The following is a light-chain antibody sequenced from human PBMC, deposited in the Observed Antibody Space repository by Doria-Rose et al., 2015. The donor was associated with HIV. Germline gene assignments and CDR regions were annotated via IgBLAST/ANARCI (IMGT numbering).Light chain of an antibody. J-gene: IGKJ3*01. CDR3: QQYYDTPS. CDR2: WAS. V-gene: IGKV4-1*01. Sequence: DIRMTQSPESLGMSLGERATLNCKSNQSLLYTSKNYLAWYQQKPGQPPKLLIYWASTRQSGVPARFSGSGSVTDFTLTISSLEAEDVAVYYRQQYYDTPSFGPGTTVDIK. CDR1: QSLLYTSKNY.